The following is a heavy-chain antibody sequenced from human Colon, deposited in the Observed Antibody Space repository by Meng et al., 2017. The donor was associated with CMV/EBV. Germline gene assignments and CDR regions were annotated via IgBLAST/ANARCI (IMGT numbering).Heavy chain of an antibody. J-gene: IGHJ4*02. CDR3: ARDLRLTGAFDY. CDR1: GFTFSNYA. V-gene: IGHV3-30*14. Sequence: SCAASGFTFSNYAMHWVRQAPGKGLEWVAVISYDGSHEYYADSVRGRFTISRDTSKNMIYLQMDSLRAEDTAVYYCARDLRLTGAFDYWGQGTLVTVS. CDR2: ISYDGSHE. D-gene: IGHD3-9*01.